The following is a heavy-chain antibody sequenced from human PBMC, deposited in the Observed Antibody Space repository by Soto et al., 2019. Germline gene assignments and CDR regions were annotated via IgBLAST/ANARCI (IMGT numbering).Heavy chain of an antibody. J-gene: IGHJ4*02. CDR3: AREGTSGQYGDY. CDR1: GFTFRSYW. Sequence: EVQLVESGGGLVQPGGSLRLSCAASGFTFRSYWMIWVRQAPGKGLEWVANIKQEGSEKYYVESVRGRFTISRDNAKNSLFLQMNSLGVEDTAVYYCAREGTSGQYGDYWGQGTLVTVSS. CDR2: IKQEGSEK. V-gene: IGHV3-7*04. D-gene: IGHD3-10*01.